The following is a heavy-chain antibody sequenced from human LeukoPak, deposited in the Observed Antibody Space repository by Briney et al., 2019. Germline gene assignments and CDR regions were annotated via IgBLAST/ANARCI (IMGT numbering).Heavy chain of an antibody. Sequence: SVKVSCKASGGTFSSYAISWVRPAPGQGLEWMGGIIPIFGTANYAQKFQGRVTITADESTSTAYMELSSLRSEDTAVYYCARAKIVATTGGYFDYWGQGTLVTVSA. D-gene: IGHD5-12*01. J-gene: IGHJ4*02. CDR3: ARAKIVATTGGYFDY. CDR1: GGTFSSYA. V-gene: IGHV1-69*01. CDR2: IIPIFGTA.